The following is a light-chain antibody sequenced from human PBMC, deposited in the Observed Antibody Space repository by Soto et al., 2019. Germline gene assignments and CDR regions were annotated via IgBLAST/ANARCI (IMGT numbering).Light chain of an antibody. CDR1: QSVSSSY. CDR2: GAS. CDR3: QQYGSSPPQSDT. Sequence: EIVLTQSPGTLSLSPGERATLSCRASQSVSSSYLAWYQQKPGQAPRLLIYGASSRATGIPDRFSSSGSGADFTLTISRLEPEDFAVYYGQQYGSSPPQSDTYGQGTKLEIK. J-gene: IGKJ2*01. V-gene: IGKV3-20*01.